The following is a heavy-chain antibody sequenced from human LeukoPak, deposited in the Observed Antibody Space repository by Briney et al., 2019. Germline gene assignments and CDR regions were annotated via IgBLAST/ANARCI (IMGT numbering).Heavy chain of an antibody. D-gene: IGHD5-18*01. Sequence: GGSLRLSCAASGFTVSSNYMSWVRQVPGKGLEWVSVIYSGGSTYYADSVKGRFTISRDNSKNTLYLQMNSLRAEDTAVYYCAKDHDTAMGGEEFDYWGQGTLVTVSS. CDR3: AKDHDTAMGGEEFDY. J-gene: IGHJ4*02. V-gene: IGHV3-53*01. CDR1: GFTVSSNY. CDR2: IYSGGST.